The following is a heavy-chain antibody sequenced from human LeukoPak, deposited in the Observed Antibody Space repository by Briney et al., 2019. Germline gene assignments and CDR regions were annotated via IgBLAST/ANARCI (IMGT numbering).Heavy chain of an antibody. Sequence: SVKVSCKASGYTFTSYGISWVRQAPGQGLEWLGGITPVFGTARYAQKIQGRITITADESTSTAYMELSTLTSEDTALYYCARDGGLNDYGDYTPPFYAMDVWGQGTTVTVSS. CDR1: GYTFTSYG. D-gene: IGHD4-17*01. J-gene: IGHJ6*02. V-gene: IGHV1-69*13. CDR3: ARDGGLNDYGDYTPPFYAMDV. CDR2: ITPVFGTA.